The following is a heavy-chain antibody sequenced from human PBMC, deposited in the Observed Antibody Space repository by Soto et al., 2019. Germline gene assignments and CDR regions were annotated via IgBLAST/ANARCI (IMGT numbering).Heavy chain of an antibody. CDR1: GFTFSGSA. CDR3: TRLGYCSSTSRIYNYYYYGMDV. J-gene: IGHJ6*02. D-gene: IGHD2-2*01. Sequence: EVQLVESGGGLVQPGGSLKLSCAASGFTFSGSAMHWVRQASGKGLEWVGRIRSKANSYATAYAASVKGRFTISRDDSKNTAYLQMNSLKTEDTAVYYCTRLGYCSSTSRIYNYYYYGMDVWGQGTTVTVSS. CDR2: IRSKANSYAT. V-gene: IGHV3-73*02.